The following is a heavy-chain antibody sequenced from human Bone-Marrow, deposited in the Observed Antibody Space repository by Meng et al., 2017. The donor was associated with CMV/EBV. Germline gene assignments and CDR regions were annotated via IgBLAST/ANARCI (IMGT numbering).Heavy chain of an antibody. D-gene: IGHD3-10*01. CDR3: ARVGGSGSFDY. Sequence: GESLKISCAASGFTFSSYEMNWVRQAPGKGLEWVSYSSGSGRTIYYADSVKGRFTISRDNAKNSLYLQMNSLRVEDTAVYYCARVGGSGSFDYWGQGTLVSVSS. J-gene: IGHJ4*02. V-gene: IGHV3-48*03. CDR1: GFTFSSYE. CDR2: SSGSGRTI.